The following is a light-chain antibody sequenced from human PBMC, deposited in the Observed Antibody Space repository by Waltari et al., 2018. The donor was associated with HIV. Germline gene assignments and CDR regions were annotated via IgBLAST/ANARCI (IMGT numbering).Light chain of an antibody. V-gene: IGLV1-47*01. CDR1: SSNIGSKY. J-gene: IGLJ2*01. CDR2: MSA. CDR3: SAWDDSLSATV. Sequence: QSVLTQPPSASGTPGQRVTISCSGSSSNIGSKYVYCYQQLPGTAPKLLIYMSARRPAGVPERFSESKSGKSASLAISGLRSEDEAEYYCSAWDDSLSATVFGGGTKLTVL.